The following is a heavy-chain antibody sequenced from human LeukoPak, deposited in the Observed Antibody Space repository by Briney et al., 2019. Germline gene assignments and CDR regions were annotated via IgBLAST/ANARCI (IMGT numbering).Heavy chain of an antibody. J-gene: IGHJ3*02. CDR2: ISHSGST. Sequence: SETLSLTCAVYGGAFSGYYWSWIRQPPGKGLQWIGDISHSGSTNYNRSLKTRVTISIDKSKNQFSLKLSSVTAADTAVYFCARNFDIWGQGTMVTVSS. CDR1: GGAFSGYY. CDR3: ARNFDI. V-gene: IGHV4-34*01.